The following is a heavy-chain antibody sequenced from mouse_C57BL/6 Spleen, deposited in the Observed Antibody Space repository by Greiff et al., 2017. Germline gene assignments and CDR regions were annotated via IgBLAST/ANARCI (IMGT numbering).Heavy chain of an antibody. CDR1: GYSFTDYN. CDR3: ARRSITTVVDYFDY. Sequence: VQLKESGPELVKPGASVKISCKASGYSFTDYNMNWVKQSNGKSLEWIGVINPNYGTTSYNQKFKGKATLTVDQSSSTAYMQLNSLTSEDSAVYYCARRSITTVVDYFDYWGQGTTLTVSS. D-gene: IGHD1-1*01. J-gene: IGHJ2*01. CDR2: INPNYGTT. V-gene: IGHV1-39*01.